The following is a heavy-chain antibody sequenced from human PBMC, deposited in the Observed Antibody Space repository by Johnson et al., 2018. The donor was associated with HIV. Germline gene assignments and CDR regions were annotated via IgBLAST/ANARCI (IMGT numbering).Heavy chain of an antibody. CDR3: AKEKGAAAGSPAFDI. V-gene: IGHV3-30*14. J-gene: IGHJ3*02. D-gene: IGHD6-13*01. CDR1: GFTFSSYT. Sequence: QVQLVESGGGLVQPGGSLRLSCAASGFTFSSYTVHWVRQSPGKGLEWVSLISHDGSNEYYADSVKGRFTVSRDNSKNTLYLQMNRLRAEDTAVYYCAKEKGAAAGSPAFDIWGQGTMVTVSS. CDR2: ISHDGSNE.